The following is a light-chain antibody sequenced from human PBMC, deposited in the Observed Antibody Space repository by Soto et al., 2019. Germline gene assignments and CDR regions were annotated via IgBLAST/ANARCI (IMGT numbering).Light chain of an antibody. CDR1: QSISSY. V-gene: IGKV1-39*01. CDR3: QQCYSTPRP. J-gene: IGKJ1*01. CDR2: AAS. Sequence: DIQMTQSPSSLSASVGDRVTITCRASQSISSYLNWYQQKPGKAPKLLIYAASSLQSGVPSRFSGSGSGTDFTLTISSLQPEDFTTYYCQQCYSTPRPFGQGTKVEIK.